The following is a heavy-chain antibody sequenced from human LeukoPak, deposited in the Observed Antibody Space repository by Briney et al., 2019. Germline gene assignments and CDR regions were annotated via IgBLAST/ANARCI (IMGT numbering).Heavy chain of an antibody. V-gene: IGHV4-34*01. J-gene: IGHJ4*02. D-gene: IGHD2-2*01. CDR2: INHSGST. Sequence: SETLSLTCAVYGGSFSGYYWSWIRQPPGKGLEWIGEINHSGSTNYNPSLKSRVTISVDTSKNQFSLKLSSVTAADTAVYYCARAYDCKSTSCHYFDYWGQGNLVTVSS. CDR3: ARAYDCKSTSCHYFDY. CDR1: GGSFSGYY.